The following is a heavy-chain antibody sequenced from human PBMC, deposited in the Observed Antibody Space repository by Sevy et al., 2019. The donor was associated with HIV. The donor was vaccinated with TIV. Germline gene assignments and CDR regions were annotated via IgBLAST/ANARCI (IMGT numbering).Heavy chain of an antibody. CDR3: AKEKISQYVDRAMVLAPFDY. V-gene: IGHV3-23*01. J-gene: IGHJ4*02. Sequence: GGSLRLSCAASGFTFSSYAMSWVRQAPGKGLEWVSAISGSGGSTYYADSVKGGFTISRDNSKNTLYLQMNSLRAEDTAVYYCAKEKISQYVDRAMVLAPFDYWGQGTLVTVS. D-gene: IGHD5-18*01. CDR2: ISGSGGST. CDR1: GFTFSSYA.